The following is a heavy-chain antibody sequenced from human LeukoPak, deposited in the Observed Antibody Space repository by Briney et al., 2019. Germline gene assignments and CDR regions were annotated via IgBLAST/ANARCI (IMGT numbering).Heavy chain of an antibody. V-gene: IGHV3-21*01. Sequence: GGSLRLSCAASGFTFSSYSMNWVRQAPGKGLEWVSSISSSSSYIYYADSVKGRFTISRDNAKNSLYLQMNSLRAEDTAVYYCAREADGDYLPDYFDYWGQGTLVTVSS. J-gene: IGHJ4*02. D-gene: IGHD4-17*01. CDR1: GFTFSSYS. CDR3: AREADGDYLPDYFDY. CDR2: ISSSSSYI.